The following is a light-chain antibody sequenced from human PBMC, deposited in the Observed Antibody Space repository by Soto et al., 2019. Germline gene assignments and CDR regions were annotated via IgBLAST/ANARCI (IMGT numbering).Light chain of an antibody. CDR2: GAA. CDR3: QQYLDWPRT. V-gene: IGKV3-15*01. CDR1: QSIGGD. J-gene: IGKJ1*01. Sequence: EIVMTQAPATLSLSPGERATLFCRASQSIGGDLVWFQQKPGRAPRLLIYGAANRATGVPDRFSGSGAGTLFTLTISNLLSVDFSVYYCQQYLDWPRTFGQGTKVEL.